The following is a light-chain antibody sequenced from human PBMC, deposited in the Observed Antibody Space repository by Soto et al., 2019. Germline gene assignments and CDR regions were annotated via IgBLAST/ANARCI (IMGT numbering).Light chain of an antibody. J-gene: IGKJ1*01. CDR2: DAS. CDR3: QQYNSYSRT. V-gene: IGKV1-5*01. Sequence: DIQMTQSPSTLSASVGDRVTITCRASQSISSWLAWYQQKPGKXPXLLIYDASSLESGVPSRFSGSGSGTEFTLTISSLQPDDFATYYCQQYNSYSRTFGQGTKWIS. CDR1: QSISSW.